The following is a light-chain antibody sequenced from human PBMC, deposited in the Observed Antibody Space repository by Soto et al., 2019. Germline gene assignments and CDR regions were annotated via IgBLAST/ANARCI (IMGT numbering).Light chain of an antibody. V-gene: IGKV1-17*01. CDR3: QQYNSSPWT. Sequence: DIQMTQSPSSLSGSVGDRFTITCRASQGFRNDLDWYQWKPGRAPKLLIYKASTLKSGVPSRFSGSGSGTEFTLTISSLQPDDFATYYCQQYNSSPWTFGQGTKVDIK. CDR1: QGFRND. CDR2: KAS. J-gene: IGKJ1*01.